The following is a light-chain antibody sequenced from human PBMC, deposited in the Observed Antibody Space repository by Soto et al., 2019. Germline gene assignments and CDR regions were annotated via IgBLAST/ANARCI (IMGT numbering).Light chain of an antibody. CDR2: EVT. CDR3: SSYAGSNQAVV. V-gene: IGLV2-8*01. Sequence: QSLLTQSPSASGSPGQSVTISCTGTSSDVGGYNYVSWYQQHPGKAPKLMIYEVTKRPSGVPDRFSGSKSGNTASLTVSGLQAEDEAVYYCSSYAGSNQAVVFGGGTKVTVL. J-gene: IGLJ2*01. CDR1: SSDVGGYNY.